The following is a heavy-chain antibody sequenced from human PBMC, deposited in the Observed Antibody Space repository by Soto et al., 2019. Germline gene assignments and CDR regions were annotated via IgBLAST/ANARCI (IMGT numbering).Heavy chain of an antibody. V-gene: IGHV1-2*04. CDR2: INPNSGGT. J-gene: IGHJ6*03. CDR3: ARGMQLLLGTYYSYYMDV. CDR1: GYTFTGYY. Sequence: QVQLVQSGAEVKKPGSSVKVSCKASGYTFTGYYMHWVRQAPGQGLEWMGWINPNSGGTNYAQKFQGWVTMTRDTSIRTAYMELSRLKSDDTSVYYCARGMQLLLGTYYSYYMDVWGKGTKVTVSS. D-gene: IGHD2-15*01.